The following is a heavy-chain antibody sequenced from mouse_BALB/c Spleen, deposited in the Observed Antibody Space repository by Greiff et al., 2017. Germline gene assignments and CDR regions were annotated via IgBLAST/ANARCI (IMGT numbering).Heavy chain of an antibody. CDR2: ISSGGST. V-gene: IGHV5-6-5*01. D-gene: IGHD2-4*01. J-gene: IGHJ3*01. CDR3: ARAEDDYGGF. Sequence: DVKLVESGGGLVKPGGSLKLSCAASGFTFSSYAMSWVRQTPEKRLEWVASISSGGSTYYPDSVKGRFTISRDNARNILYLQMSSLRSEDTAMYYCARAEDDYGGFWGQGTLVTVSA. CDR1: GFTFSSYA.